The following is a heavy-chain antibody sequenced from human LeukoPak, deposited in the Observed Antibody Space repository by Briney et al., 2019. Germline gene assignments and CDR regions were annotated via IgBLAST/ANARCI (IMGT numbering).Heavy chain of an antibody. CDR1: GFTFSSYG. Sequence: TGGSLRLSCAASGFTFSSYGMHWVRQAPGKGLEWVAVISYDGSNKYYADSVKGRFTISRDNSKNTLYLQMNSLRAEDTAVCYCAKEGDILTGYYPPGYFDYWGQGTLVTVSS. V-gene: IGHV3-30*18. CDR3: AKEGDILTGYYPPGYFDY. CDR2: ISYDGSNK. J-gene: IGHJ4*02. D-gene: IGHD3-9*01.